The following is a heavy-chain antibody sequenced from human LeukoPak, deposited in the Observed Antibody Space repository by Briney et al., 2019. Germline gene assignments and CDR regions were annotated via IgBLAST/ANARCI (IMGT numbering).Heavy chain of an antibody. CDR1: GGTFSSYA. CDR2: IIPIFGTA. J-gene: IGHJ3*02. Sequence: GASVKVSCKASGGTFSSYAISWVRQAPGQGLEWMGGIIPIFGTANYAQKFQGRVTITADESTSTAYMELSSLRSEDTAVYYCARDPSLQNYDFWSGSSYDAFDIWGQGTMVTVSS. V-gene: IGHV1-69*13. CDR3: ARDPSLQNYDFWSGSSYDAFDI. D-gene: IGHD3-3*01.